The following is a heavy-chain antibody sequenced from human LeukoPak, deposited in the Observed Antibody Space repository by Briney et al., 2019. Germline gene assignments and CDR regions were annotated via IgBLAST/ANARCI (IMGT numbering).Heavy chain of an antibody. J-gene: IGHJ4*02. D-gene: IGHD6-13*01. CDR1: GGSFSGYY. CDR2: INHSGST. Sequence: SETLSLTCAVYGGSFSGYYWSWIRQPPGKGLEWIGEINHSGSTNYNPSLKSRVTISVDTSKNQFSLKLSSVTAADTAVYYCARGGFRVYSSSWYGIGSFDYWGQGTLVTVSS. CDR3: ARGGFRVYSSSWYGIGSFDY. V-gene: IGHV4-34*01.